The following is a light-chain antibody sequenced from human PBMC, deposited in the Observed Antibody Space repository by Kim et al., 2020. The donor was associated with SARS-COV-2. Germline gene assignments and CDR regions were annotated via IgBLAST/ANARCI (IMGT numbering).Light chain of an antibody. CDR1: RSGAVAYEY. Sequence: QSVTLSCAGTRSGAVAYEYVSVYPQYPDKAPKLMICDVAKRPSGVSIRFSGSKSGNTASLTISGLQAEDEADYYCSSYTTSSTYVFGTGTKVTVL. CDR3: SSYTTSSTYV. V-gene: IGLV2-14*04. CDR2: DVA. J-gene: IGLJ1*01.